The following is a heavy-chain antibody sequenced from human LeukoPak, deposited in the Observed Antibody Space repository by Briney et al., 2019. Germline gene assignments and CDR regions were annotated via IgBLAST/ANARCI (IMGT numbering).Heavy chain of an antibody. V-gene: IGHV1-2*02. J-gene: IGHJ4*02. CDR1: GYTFTGYY. CDR2: INSNSGGT. D-gene: IGHD2-21*01. Sequence: ASVKVSCKASGYTFTGYYMHWVRQAPGQGLEWMGWINSNSGGTNYAQKFQGRVTMARDTSISTAYMELSRLRSDDTAVYYCARSARWRYGPGFVGNYWGQGTLVTVSS. CDR3: ARSARWRYGPGFVGNY.